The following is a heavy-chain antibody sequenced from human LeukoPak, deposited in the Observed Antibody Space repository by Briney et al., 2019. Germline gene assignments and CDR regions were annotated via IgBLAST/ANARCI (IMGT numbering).Heavy chain of an antibody. J-gene: IGHJ3*02. CDR2: ISYAGSDK. V-gene: IGHV3-30*18. Sequence: GGSLRLSCAASGFTLSSYVMHWVRQAPAKGLEWVAVISYAGSDKYYADSVKGRFTISRDNSKNTLYLQMNSLSAEDTAVYYCAKSSSGGWYLLGDAFDIWGQGTMVTVSS. CDR3: AKSSSGGWYLLGDAFDI. D-gene: IGHD6-19*01. CDR1: GFTLSSYV.